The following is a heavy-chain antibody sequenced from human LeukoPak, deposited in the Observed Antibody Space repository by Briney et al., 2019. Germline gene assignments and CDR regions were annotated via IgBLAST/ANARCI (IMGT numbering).Heavy chain of an antibody. V-gene: IGHV3-21*04. CDR2: ISSSSSYI. J-gene: IGHJ3*02. Sequence: GGSLRLSCAASGFTFSSYSMNWVRQAPGKGLEWVSSISSSSSYIYYADSVKGRFTISRDNSKNTLYLQMNSLRAEDTAVYYCAKDTRTMIVVVTPNDAFDIWGQGTMVTVSS. D-gene: IGHD3-22*01. CDR3: AKDTRTMIVVVTPNDAFDI. CDR1: GFTFSSYS.